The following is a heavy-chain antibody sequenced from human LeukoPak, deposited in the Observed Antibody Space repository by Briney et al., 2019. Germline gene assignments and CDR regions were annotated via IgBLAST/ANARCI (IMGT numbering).Heavy chain of an antibody. V-gene: IGHV4-59*13. Sequence: SETLSLTCTVSGYSINNGYYWAWIRQPPGKGLDWIGYIYSSGSTSYNPSLKSRVTISVHTSKDQFSLKLSSVTAADTAVYYCARGPHTLFYFDYWGQGTLVTVSS. CDR1: GYSINNGYY. J-gene: IGHJ4*02. CDR2: IYSSGST. CDR3: ARGPHTLFYFDY. D-gene: IGHD2-2*02.